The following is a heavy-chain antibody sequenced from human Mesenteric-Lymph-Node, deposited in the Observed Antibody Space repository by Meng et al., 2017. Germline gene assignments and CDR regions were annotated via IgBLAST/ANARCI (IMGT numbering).Heavy chain of an antibody. CDR1: GGTFSSYT. V-gene: IGHV1-69*04. J-gene: IGHJ6*02. Sequence: SVKVSCKASGGTFSSYTISWVRQAPGQGLEWMGRIIPILGIANYAQKFQGRVTITADKSTSTAYMELSSLRSEDTAVYYCARDPLGPLPYYYYGMDVWGQGTTVTVSS. CDR3: ARDPLGPLPYYYYGMDV. D-gene: IGHD3-10*01. CDR2: IIPILGIA.